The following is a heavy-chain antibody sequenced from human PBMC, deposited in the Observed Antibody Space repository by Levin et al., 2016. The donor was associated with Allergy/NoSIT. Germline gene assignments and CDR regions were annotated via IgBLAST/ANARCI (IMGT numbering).Heavy chain of an antibody. V-gene: IGHV3-7*01. D-gene: IGHD1-26*01. CDR2: IKQDGSEN. J-gene: IGHJ2*01. CDR3: ARIRGSPSTYWYFDL. Sequence: WIRQPPGKGLEWVASIKQDGSENHYVDSVKGRFTISRDNARNSLYLQMNSLRAEDTAVYYSARIRGSPSTYWYFDLWGRGTLVTVSS.